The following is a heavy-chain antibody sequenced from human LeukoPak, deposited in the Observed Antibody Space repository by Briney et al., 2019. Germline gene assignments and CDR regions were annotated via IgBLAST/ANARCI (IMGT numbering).Heavy chain of an antibody. V-gene: IGHV3-33*06. CDR2: IWYDGSNK. Sequence: QPGRSLRLSCAASGFTFSSYGMHWVRQAPGKGLEWVAVIWYDGSNKYYADSVKGRFTISRDNSKNTLYLQMNSLRAEDAAVYYCAKDPRGSYSRDCYYYMDVWGKGTTVTVSS. CDR1: GFTFSSYG. CDR3: AKDPRGSYSRDCYYYMDV. D-gene: IGHD1-26*01. J-gene: IGHJ6*03.